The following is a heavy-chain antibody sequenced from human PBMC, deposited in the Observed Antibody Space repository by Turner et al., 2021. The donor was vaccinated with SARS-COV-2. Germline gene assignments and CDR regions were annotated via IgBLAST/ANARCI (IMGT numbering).Heavy chain of an antibody. CDR2: IWYDGNYK. J-gene: IGHJ5*02. CDR1: GFAFDRYV. V-gene: IGHV3-33*01. D-gene: IGHD3-10*01. Sequence: VQRVEAGGCAAHARSSLRLSCAAPGFAFDRYVMHWVRQARGKGLECVAVIWYDGNYKYYADSVKGRYTISRDNSKNTLYLQMNSRTAEDTAVYYCARGKNVPDTIYHNNDNGFDPWGQGTLVTVSS. CDR3: ARGKNVPDTIYHNNDNGFDP.